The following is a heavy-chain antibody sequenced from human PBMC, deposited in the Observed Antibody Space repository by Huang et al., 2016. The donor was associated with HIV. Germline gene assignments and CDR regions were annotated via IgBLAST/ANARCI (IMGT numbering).Heavy chain of an antibody. CDR1: GGFINTGRYY. D-gene: IGHD3-3*01. CDR3: ARNHDCWRGRMFAISYFDV. J-gene: IGHJ2*01. Sequence: QMRFQESGPGLVKPSGTLSLTCNVSGGFINTGRYYWGWIRQPPGKGVEWVGSLYYAGKNTSGPSLKVRLTMSAETAKNQFALNLSSVTAADTAIYYCARNHDCWRGRMFAISYFDVWGRGTLVTVAS. V-gene: IGHV4-39*01. CDR2: LYYAGKN.